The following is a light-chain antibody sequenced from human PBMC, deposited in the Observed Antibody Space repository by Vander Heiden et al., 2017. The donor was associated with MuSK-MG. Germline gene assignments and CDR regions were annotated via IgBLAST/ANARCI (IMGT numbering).Light chain of an antibody. Sequence: IVMTQSPATLSVSPGERATLSCRASQSVSSNLAWYQQKPGQAPRLLIYGASTSVTGIPARFSGSGSGTEFTLTISSLQSEDFAVYYCHQDNNWPPTFGQGTKLEIK. V-gene: IGKV3-15*01. CDR1: QSVSSN. CDR3: HQDNNWPPT. CDR2: GAS. J-gene: IGKJ2*01.